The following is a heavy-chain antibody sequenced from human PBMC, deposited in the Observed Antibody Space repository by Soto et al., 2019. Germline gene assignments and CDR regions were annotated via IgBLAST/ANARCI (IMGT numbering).Heavy chain of an antibody. D-gene: IGHD1-26*01. CDR3: TKGYSGSQGDAFDI. Sequence: PGGSLRLSCAASGFILSDHYIDWVRQAPGKGLEWVGRTRNKANSYTTEYAASVEGRFTISRDDSKNSLYLQMNSLRVEDTAVYYCTKGYSGSQGDAFDIWGQGTMVTVSS. CDR2: TRNKANSYTT. V-gene: IGHV3-72*01. J-gene: IGHJ3*02. CDR1: GFILSDHY.